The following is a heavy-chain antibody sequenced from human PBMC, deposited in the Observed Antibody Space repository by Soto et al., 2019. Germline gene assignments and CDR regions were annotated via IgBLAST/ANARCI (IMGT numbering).Heavy chain of an antibody. CDR3: ARLLIALNWDIVVEAARTYYYGMDV. Sequence: SATLSITCTVSGGSISSSSYYWGWIRQPPGKGLEWIGSIYYSGSTYYNPSLKSRVTISVDTSKNQFSLKLSSVTAADTAVYYRARLLIALNWDIVVEAARTYYYGMDVWGQGTTVTVSS. D-gene: IGHD2-15*01. V-gene: IGHV4-39*01. J-gene: IGHJ6*02. CDR2: IYYSGST. CDR1: GGSISSSSYY.